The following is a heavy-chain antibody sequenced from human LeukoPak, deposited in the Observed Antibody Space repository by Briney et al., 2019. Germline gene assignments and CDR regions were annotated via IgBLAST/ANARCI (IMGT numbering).Heavy chain of an antibody. Sequence: ASVNVSCKASGYTFTGYYMHWVRQAPGQGLECMGWINPNSGGTNYAQKFQGRVTMTRDTSISTAYMELSRLRSDDTAVYYCARDRSPAPGRSYGRGHFDYWGQGTLVTVSS. CDR2: INPNSGGT. CDR3: ARDRSPAPGRSYGRGHFDY. J-gene: IGHJ4*02. D-gene: IGHD5-18*01. V-gene: IGHV1-2*02. CDR1: GYTFTGYY.